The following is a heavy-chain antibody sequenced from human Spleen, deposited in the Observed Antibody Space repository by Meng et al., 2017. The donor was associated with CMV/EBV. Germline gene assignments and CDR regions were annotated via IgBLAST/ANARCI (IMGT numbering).Heavy chain of an antibody. CDR2: INSDGSST. D-gene: IGHD2-2*02. CDR3: ARDVGRYCSSTSCYSGY. J-gene: IGHJ4*02. V-gene: IGHV3-74*01. CDR1: GFTFSSYW. Sequence: GGSLRLSCAASGFTFSSYWMHWVRQAPGKGLVWVSRINSDGSSTSYADSVKGRFTISRDNAKNSLYLQMNSLRAEDTAVYYCARDVGRYCSSTSCYSGYWGQGTLVTVSS.